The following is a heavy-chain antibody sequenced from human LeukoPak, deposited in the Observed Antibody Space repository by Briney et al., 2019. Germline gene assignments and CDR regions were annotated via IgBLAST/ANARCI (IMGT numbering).Heavy chain of an antibody. J-gene: IGHJ4*02. Sequence: PSETLSLTYTVSGGSISSSSYYWGWIRQPPGKGLEWIGSIYYSGSTYYNPSLKSRVTISIDTSKNQFSLKLSSLTAADTAIYYCARGIESYGDYGYWGQGILVTVSS. D-gene: IGHD4-17*01. CDR3: ARGIESYGDYGY. CDR2: IYYSGST. CDR1: GGSISSSSYY. V-gene: IGHV4-39*07.